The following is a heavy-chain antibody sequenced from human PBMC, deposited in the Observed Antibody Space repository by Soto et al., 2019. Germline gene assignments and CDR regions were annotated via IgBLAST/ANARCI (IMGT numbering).Heavy chain of an antibody. CDR1: GFTFNTYS. CDR2: IDTSSTFI. Sequence: EVQLVESGGGLVKPGGSLRLSCAASGFTFNTYSMNWVRQAPGKGLEWVSSIDTSSTFIYYGGSLKGRFTISRDNAKNSLYLQMNNLKAEDTAVYYCARDGEYSDYDNWYFDLWGRGTLVTVSS. V-gene: IGHV3-21*04. CDR3: ARDGEYSDYDNWYFDL. J-gene: IGHJ2*01. D-gene: IGHD5-12*01.